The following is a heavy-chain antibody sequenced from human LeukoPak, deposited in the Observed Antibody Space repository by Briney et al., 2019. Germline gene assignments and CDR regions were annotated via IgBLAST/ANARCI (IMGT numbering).Heavy chain of an antibody. CDR2: ISYDGSNK. CDR1: GFTFSSYS. CDR3: AKGSSSWRRGPQNFDY. V-gene: IGHV3-30*18. Sequence: GGSLRLSCAASGFTFSSYSMNWVRQAPGKGLEWVAVISYDGSNKYYADSVKGRFTISRDNSKNTLYLQMNSLRAEDTAVYYCAKGSSSWRRGPQNFDYWGQGTLVTVSS. J-gene: IGHJ4*02. D-gene: IGHD6-13*01.